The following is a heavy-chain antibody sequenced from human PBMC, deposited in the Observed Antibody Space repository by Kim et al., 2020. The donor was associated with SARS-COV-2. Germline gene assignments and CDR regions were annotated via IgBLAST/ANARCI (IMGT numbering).Heavy chain of an antibody. Sequence: NPFRKSRVTISVDTSKKQFSLKRRSVTAADTAVYYCARPAIGFSKGAQFDPWGQGTLVTVSS. CDR3: ARPAIGFSKGAQFDP. J-gene: IGHJ5*02. D-gene: IGHD6-13*01. V-gene: IGHV4-39*01.